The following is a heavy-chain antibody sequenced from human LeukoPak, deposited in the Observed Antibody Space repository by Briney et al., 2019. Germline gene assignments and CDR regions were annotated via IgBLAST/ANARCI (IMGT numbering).Heavy chain of an antibody. V-gene: IGHV4-61*01. CDR2: IYYSGST. CDR3: ARGLVKAAIYNWFDP. Sequence: SETLSLTCTVSGGSVGSGSYYWSWIRQPPGTGLEWIGYIYYSGSTNYNPSLKSRVTISVDTSKNQFSLKLSSVTAADTAVYYCARGLVKAAIYNWFDPWGQGTLVTVSS. CDR1: GGSVGSGSYY. D-gene: IGHD2-8*02. J-gene: IGHJ5*02.